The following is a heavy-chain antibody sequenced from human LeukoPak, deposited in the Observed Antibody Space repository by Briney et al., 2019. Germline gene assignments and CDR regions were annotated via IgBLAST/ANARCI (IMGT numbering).Heavy chain of an antibody. CDR2: MNPNSGNT. Sequence: ASVKVSCKASGYTFTSYDINWVRQATGQGLEWMGWMNPNSGNTGYAQKFQGRVTITRNTSISTAYMELSSLRSEDTAVYYCARGTLPRAYRYLYYFMDLWGQGTQVNVSS. J-gene: IGHJ6*03. CDR1: GYTFTSYD. D-gene: IGHD1-1*01. V-gene: IGHV1-8*03. CDR3: ARGTLPRAYRYLYYFMDL.